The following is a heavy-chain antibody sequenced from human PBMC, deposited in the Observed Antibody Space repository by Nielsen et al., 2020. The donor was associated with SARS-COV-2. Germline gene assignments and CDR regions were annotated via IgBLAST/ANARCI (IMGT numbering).Heavy chain of an antibody. CDR1: GFTFSSYG. CDR3: AKDTSGSYGYYGMDV. CDR2: ISYDGSNK. V-gene: IGHV3-30*18. J-gene: IGHJ6*02. D-gene: IGHD5-18*01. Sequence: GSLKISCAASGFTFSSYGMHWVRQAPGKGLEWVAVISYDGSNKYYADSVKGRFTISRDNSKNTLYLQMNSLRAEDTAVYYCAKDTSGSYGYYGMDVWGQGTTVTVSS.